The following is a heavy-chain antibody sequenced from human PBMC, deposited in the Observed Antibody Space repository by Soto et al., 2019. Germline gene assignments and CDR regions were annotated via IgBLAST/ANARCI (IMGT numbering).Heavy chain of an antibody. CDR2: ISASGGST. V-gene: IGHV3-23*04. D-gene: IGHD3-10*01. Sequence: EVQLVESGGGLVQPGGSLRLSCAASGFTFSSYAMSWVRQAPGKGLEWVSTISASGGSTYHADSVKGRFTISRDNSKNXMYLQMNCLRDEDPAAYYCAKDMRGSGXYXIYGMDVWGQGTTVTVS. CDR1: GFTFSSYA. CDR3: AKDMRGSGXYXIYGMDV. J-gene: IGHJ6*02.